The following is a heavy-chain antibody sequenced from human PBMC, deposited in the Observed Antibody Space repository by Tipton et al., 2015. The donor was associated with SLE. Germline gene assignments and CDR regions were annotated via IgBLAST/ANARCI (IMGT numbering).Heavy chain of an antibody. J-gene: IGHJ3*02. Sequence: TLSLTCAVYDGSFSGYYWSWILQPPGKGLEWIGEINHSGSTNYNPSLKSRVTISLDTSKNQFSLKLSSMTAADTAVYYCARERAGSGFDAFDIWGQGTMVTVSS. D-gene: IGHD3-10*01. CDR3: ARERAGSGFDAFDI. CDR1: DGSFSGYY. CDR2: INHSGST. V-gene: IGHV4-34*01.